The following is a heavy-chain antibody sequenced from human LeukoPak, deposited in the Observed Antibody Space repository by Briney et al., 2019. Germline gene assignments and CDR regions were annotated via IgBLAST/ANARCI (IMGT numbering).Heavy chain of an antibody. Sequence: GGSLRLSCAASGFTFSSYAMSWVRQAPGKGLEGVSAISGSGGSTYYAASVKGRFTISRDNSKNTLYLQMNSLRAEDTAVYYCAKDDCSGGSCYSDYWGQGTLVTASS. CDR2: ISGSGGST. J-gene: IGHJ4*02. D-gene: IGHD2-15*01. CDR3: AKDDCSGGSCYSDY. V-gene: IGHV3-23*01. CDR1: GFTFSSYA.